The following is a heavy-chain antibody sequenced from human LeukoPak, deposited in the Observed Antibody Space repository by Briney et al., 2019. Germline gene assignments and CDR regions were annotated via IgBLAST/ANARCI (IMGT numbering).Heavy chain of an antibody. CDR2: ISSSSGYI. V-gene: IGHV3-21*01. D-gene: IGHD2-2*01. CDR1: GFTFSSYS. Sequence: EGSLRLSCAASGFTFSSYSMNWVRQAPGKGLEWVSSISSSSGYIYYADSVKGRFTISRDNAKNSLYLQMNSLRAEDTAVYYCARGDIVVVPAANYYYGMDVWGQGTTVTVSS. CDR3: ARGDIVVVPAANYYYGMDV. J-gene: IGHJ6*02.